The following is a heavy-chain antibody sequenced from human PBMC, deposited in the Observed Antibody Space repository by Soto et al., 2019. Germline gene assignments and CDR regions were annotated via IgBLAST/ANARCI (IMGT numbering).Heavy chain of an antibody. CDR3: ARDRNEGSSWRYYYYGMDV. Sequence: ASVKVSCKASGYTFTGYYMHWVRQAPGQGLERMGWINPNSGGTNYAQKFQGWVTMTRDTSISTAYMELSRLRSDDTAVYYCARDRNEGSSWRYYYYGMDVWGQGTTVTVSS. CDR2: INPNSGGT. CDR1: GYTFTGYY. V-gene: IGHV1-2*04. J-gene: IGHJ6*02. D-gene: IGHD6-13*01.